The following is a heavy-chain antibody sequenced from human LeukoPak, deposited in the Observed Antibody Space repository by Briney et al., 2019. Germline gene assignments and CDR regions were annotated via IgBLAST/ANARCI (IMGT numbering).Heavy chain of an antibody. V-gene: IGHV3-23*01. Sequence: GGSLRLSCAASGFTFSSYAMSWVRQAPGKGLEWVSAISGSGGSTYYADSVKGRFTISRDNSKNTLYLQMNSLRAEDTAVYYCVRAQIQLWTTPQYYFDYWGQGTLVTVSS. CDR2: ISGSGGST. CDR3: VRAQIQLWTTPQYYFDY. J-gene: IGHJ4*02. CDR1: GFTFSSYA. D-gene: IGHD5-18*01.